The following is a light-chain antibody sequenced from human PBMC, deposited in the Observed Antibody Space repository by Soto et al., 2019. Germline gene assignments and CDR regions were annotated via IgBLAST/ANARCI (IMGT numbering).Light chain of an antibody. V-gene: IGKV3-20*01. CDR2: GAS. Sequence: EIVLTQSPGTLSLSPGERATLSCRASQTVSTSFLAWFQHKPGQAPRLLIYGASIRATGIPDRFSGSGSGTDFTLTISRLEPEDFAVYYCQQYDHSPTWTFGQGTKVEIK. CDR1: QTVSTSF. J-gene: IGKJ1*01. CDR3: QQYDHSPTWT.